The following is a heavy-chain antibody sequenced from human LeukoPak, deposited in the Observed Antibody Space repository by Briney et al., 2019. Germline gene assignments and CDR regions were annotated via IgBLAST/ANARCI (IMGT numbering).Heavy chain of an antibody. J-gene: IGHJ4*02. D-gene: IGHD5-24*01. CDR2: IYYSGST. CDR3: AREDGDGYNSFFDY. CDR1: GGSISSYY. V-gene: IGHV4-59*01. Sequence: PSETLSLTCTVSGGSISSYYWSWIRQPPGKGLEWIGYIYYSGSTNYNPSLKSRVTISVDTSKNQFSLKLSSVTAADTAVYYCAREDGDGYNSFFDYWGQGTLVTVSS.